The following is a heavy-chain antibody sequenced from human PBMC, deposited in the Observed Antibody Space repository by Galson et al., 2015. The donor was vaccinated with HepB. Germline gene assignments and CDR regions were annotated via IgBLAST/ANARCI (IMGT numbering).Heavy chain of an antibody. CDR2: MNPNSGNT. Sequence: SVKVSCKASGYTFTSYDINWVRQATGQGLEWMGWMNPNSGNTGYAQKFQGRVTMTRNTSVSTAYMELSSLRSEDTAVYYCARVWGSYYRAFDIWGQGTMVTVSS. D-gene: IGHD1-26*01. CDR1: GYTFTSYD. CDR3: ARVWGSYYRAFDI. J-gene: IGHJ3*02. V-gene: IGHV1-8*01.